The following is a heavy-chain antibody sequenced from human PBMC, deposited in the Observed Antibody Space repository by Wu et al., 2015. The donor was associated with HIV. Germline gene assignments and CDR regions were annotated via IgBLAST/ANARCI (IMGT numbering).Heavy chain of an antibody. CDR3: ASPRSPGFSSAWPTYFDY. CDR2: IIPLFGTT. V-gene: IGHV1-69*05. CDR1: GDTFNKYA. D-gene: IGHD6-19*01. J-gene: IGHJ4*02. Sequence: QVQLVQSGADMKKPGSSVKVSCKASGDTFNKYAITWVRQAPGQGLEWLGGIIPLFGTTEYAQVLQGRFTITTEESTSTAYMSLSSLTSEDTAVYFCASPRSPGFSSAWPTYFDYWGQGTLVTVSS.